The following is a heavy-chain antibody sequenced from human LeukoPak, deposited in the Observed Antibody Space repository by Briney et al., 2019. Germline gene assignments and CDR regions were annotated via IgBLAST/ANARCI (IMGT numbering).Heavy chain of an antibody. J-gene: IGHJ1*01. CDR2: IIPTFGTA. V-gene: IGHV1-69*05. D-gene: IGHD3-22*01. CDR3: ARGGYYDSSGYYSPEYFQH. Sequence: ASVKVSCKASGGTFSSYAISWVRQAPGQGLEWMGGIIPTFGTANYAQKFQGRVTITTDESTSTAYMELSSLRSEDTAVYYCARGGYYDSSGYYSPEYFQHWVQGTLVTVSS. CDR1: GGTFSSYA.